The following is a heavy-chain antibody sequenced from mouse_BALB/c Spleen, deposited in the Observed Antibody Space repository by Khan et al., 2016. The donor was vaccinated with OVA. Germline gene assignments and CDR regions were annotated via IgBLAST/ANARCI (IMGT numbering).Heavy chain of an antibody. D-gene: IGHD4-1*01. CDR2: ISYSGST. J-gene: IGHJ4*01. V-gene: IGHV3-2*02. CDR3: ASELGRYYAMDY. Sequence: EVQLQESGPGLVKPSQSPSLTCTVTGYSITRDYAWNWIRQFPGNNLEWMGYISYSGSTSYNPSLKSRISITRDTSKNQFFLQLNSVTTEDTATXYCASELGRYYAMDYWGQGTSVTVSS. CDR1: GYSITRDYA.